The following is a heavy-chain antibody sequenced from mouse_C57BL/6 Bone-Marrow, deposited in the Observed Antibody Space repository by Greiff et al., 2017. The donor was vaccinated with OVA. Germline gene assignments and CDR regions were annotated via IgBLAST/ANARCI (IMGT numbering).Heavy chain of an antibody. D-gene: IGHD1-1*01. CDR1: EYEFPSHD. CDR3: ARHEDYYGSAWLAY. J-gene: IGHJ3*01. V-gene: IGHV5-2*01. CDR2: INSDGGST. Sequence: EVKVVESGGGLVQPGESLKLSCESNEYEFPSHDMSWVRKTPEKRLELVAAINSDGGSTYYPDTMEGRFIISRDNTKKTLYLQLSSLRSEDTALYYCARHEDYYGSAWLAYWGQGTLVTVSA.